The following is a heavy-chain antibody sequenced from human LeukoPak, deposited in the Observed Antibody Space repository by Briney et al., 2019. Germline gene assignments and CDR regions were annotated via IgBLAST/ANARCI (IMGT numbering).Heavy chain of an antibody. V-gene: IGHV3-7*01. CDR2: IKQDGGQI. CDR1: EFTFSSYW. J-gene: IGHJ4*02. Sequence: GGSLRLSCAASEFTFSSYWMSWVRQAPGKGLEWVANIKQDGGQIYYLESVKGRFTVSRDNAKNPLYLQMNSLRAEDTAVYYCARLGARQMLEYWGQGTLVTVSS. CDR3: ARLGARQMLEY. D-gene: IGHD4-17*01.